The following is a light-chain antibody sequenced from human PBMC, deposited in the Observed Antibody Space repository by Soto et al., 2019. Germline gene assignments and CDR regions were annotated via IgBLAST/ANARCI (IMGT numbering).Light chain of an antibody. V-gene: IGLV2-8*01. Sequence: QSALTQPPSASGSPGQSVTISCTGTTSDVGGYNYVSWYQLHPGTVPKLIISEVNKRPSGVPDRFSGSKSGSTASLTVSGLQAEDEADYFCSSYAGSKNFILFGGGTKLTVL. CDR1: TSDVGGYNY. CDR2: EVN. CDR3: SSYAGSKNFIL. J-gene: IGLJ2*01.